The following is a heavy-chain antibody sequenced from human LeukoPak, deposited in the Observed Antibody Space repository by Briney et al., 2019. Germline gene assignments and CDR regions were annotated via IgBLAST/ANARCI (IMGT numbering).Heavy chain of an antibody. J-gene: IGHJ3*02. V-gene: IGHV1-46*01. D-gene: IGHD3-10*01. CDR3: ASSWTTMVRGVIITDAFDI. CDR1: GYTFTSYY. Sequence: ASVKVSCKASGYTFTSYYMHWVRQAPGQGLEWMGIINPSGGSTSYAQKFQGRVTMTRDTSTSTVYMELSSLRSEDTAVYYCASSWTTMVRGVIITDAFDIWGQGTMVTVSS. CDR2: INPSGGST.